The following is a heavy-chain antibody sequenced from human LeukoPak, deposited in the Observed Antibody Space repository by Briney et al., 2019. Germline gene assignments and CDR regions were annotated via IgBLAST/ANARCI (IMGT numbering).Heavy chain of an antibody. CDR2: IFYTGDT. Sequence: SETLSLTCTVSGGFISGYYWKWIRQSPGKGLEWIGYIFYTGDTDYNPSLRSRVTMSVDRSNNRFFLQLASVTTADSAFYYCARAYRLTSRRGFDPWGPGILVTVSS. J-gene: IGHJ5*02. V-gene: IGHV4-59*01. CDR1: GGFISGYY. D-gene: IGHD3-16*02. CDR3: ARAYRLTSRRGFDP.